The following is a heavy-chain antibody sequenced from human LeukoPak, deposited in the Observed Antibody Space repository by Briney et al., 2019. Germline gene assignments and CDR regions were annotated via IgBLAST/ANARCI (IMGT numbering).Heavy chain of an antibody. CDR2: IYHSGST. V-gene: IGHV4-38-2*02. Sequence: SETLSLTCTVSGYSISSDYYWGWIRQPPGKGLEWIGSIYHSGSTYYNPSLKSRVTISVDTSKNQFSLKLSSVTAADTAVYYCARGMAIVDPWGQGTLVTVSS. CDR1: GYSISSDYY. CDR3: ARGMAIVDP. J-gene: IGHJ5*02. D-gene: IGHD5-24*01.